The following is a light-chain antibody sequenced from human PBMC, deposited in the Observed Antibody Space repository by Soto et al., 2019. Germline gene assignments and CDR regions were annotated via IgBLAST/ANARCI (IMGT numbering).Light chain of an antibody. V-gene: IGKV3-15*01. J-gene: IGKJ1*01. CDR1: QSVSSN. CDR3: QQYNNWPQT. Sequence: MTPSPGTLSLSPGDRATLSCRASQSVSSNLAWYQQKPGQAPRLLIYGASTRATGIPARFSGSGSGTEFTLTISSLQSEDFAVYYCQQYNNWPQTFGQGTKVDIK. CDR2: GAS.